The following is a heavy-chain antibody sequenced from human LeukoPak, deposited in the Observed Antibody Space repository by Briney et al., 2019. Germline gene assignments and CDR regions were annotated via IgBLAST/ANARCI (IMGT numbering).Heavy chain of an antibody. CDR3: ATAGGSYPRILSYYYYYYMDV. D-gene: IGHD1-26*01. CDR1: GYTFTSYY. Sequence: ASVKVSCKASGYTFTSYYMHWVRQAPGQGLEWMGIINPSGGSTIYAQKFQGRVTMTEDTSTDTAYMELSSLRSEDTAVYYCATAGGSYPRILSYYYYYYMDVWGKGTTVTVSS. J-gene: IGHJ6*03. CDR2: INPSGGST. V-gene: IGHV1-46*01.